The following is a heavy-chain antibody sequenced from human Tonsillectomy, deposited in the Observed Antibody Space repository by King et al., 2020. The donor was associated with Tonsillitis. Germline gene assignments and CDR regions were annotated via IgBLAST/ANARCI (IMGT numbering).Heavy chain of an antibody. CDR3: ARLVTHHYSSSWYFDS. CDR1: GFTFSSYS. CDR2: ISSSSRYI. V-gene: IGHV3-21*01. Sequence: VQLVESGGGLVKPGGSLRLSCAASGFTFSSYSRNWVRQAPGKGLEWVSSISSSSRYIYYADSVKGRFTISRDNAKHSLYLQMNSLRAEDTAVYYCARLVTHHYSSSWYFDSSGQGTLVTVSS. J-gene: IGHJ4*02. D-gene: IGHD6-13*01.